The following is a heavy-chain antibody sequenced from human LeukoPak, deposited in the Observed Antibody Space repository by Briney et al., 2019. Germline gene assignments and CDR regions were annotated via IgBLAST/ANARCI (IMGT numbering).Heavy chain of an antibody. D-gene: IGHD2-15*01. CDR2: ISGSGGST. V-gene: IGHV3-23*01. Sequence: GGSLRLSCAASGFTVSSNYMSWVRQAPGKGLEWVSAISGSGGSTYYADSVKGRFTISRDNSKNTLYLQMNSLRAEDTAVYYCAKDPRIVVVVAADYWGQGTLVTVSS. J-gene: IGHJ4*02. CDR3: AKDPRIVVVVAADY. CDR1: GFTVSSNY.